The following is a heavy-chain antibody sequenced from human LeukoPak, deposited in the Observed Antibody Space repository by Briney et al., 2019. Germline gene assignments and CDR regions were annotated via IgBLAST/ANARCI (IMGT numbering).Heavy chain of an antibody. CDR1: GGSFSGYY. CDR3: ARGPGVGAFDI. Sequence: SETLSLTCAVYGGSFSGYYWNWIRQPPGKGLEWIGEINHSGSTNYNPSLKSRVTISVHTPKNQFSLKLSSVTAADTAVYYCARGPGVGAFDIWGQGTMVTVSS. V-gene: IGHV4-34*01. J-gene: IGHJ3*02. CDR2: INHSGST. D-gene: IGHD2-8*01.